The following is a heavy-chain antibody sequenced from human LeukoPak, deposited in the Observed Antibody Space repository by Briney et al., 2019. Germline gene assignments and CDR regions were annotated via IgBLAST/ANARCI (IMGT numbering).Heavy chain of an antibody. CDR1: GFTFSKFA. CDR2: LTDSGEST. CDR3: AKDLGGEELLGY. Sequence: PGGSLRLSCAASGFTFSKFAMYWVRQAPGKGLEWVSALTDSGESTYYADSVRGRFTISRDNSKNTLYLQMNSLRAGDTALYYCAKDLGGEELLGYWGQGTLVTVSS. V-gene: IGHV3-23*01. J-gene: IGHJ4*02. D-gene: IGHD3-10*01.